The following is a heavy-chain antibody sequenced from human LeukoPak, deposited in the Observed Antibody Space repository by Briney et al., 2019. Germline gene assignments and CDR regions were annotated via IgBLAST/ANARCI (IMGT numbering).Heavy chain of an antibody. CDR1: GYTFTSYG. Sequence: GASVKVSCKASGYTFTSYGISWVRQAPGQGLEWMGWISAYNGNTNYAQKFQGRVTMTTDTSTSTANMELRSLRPDDTAVYYCARDNPGDYGDPVFDYWGQGTLVTVSS. CDR2: ISAYNGNT. V-gene: IGHV1-18*01. CDR3: ARDNPGDYGDPVFDY. D-gene: IGHD4-17*01. J-gene: IGHJ4*02.